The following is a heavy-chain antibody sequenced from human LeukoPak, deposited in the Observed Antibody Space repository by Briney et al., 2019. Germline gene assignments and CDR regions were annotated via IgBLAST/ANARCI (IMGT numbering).Heavy chain of an antibody. D-gene: IGHD5-12*01. J-gene: IGHJ4*02. CDR2: IKKDGSEK. CDR3: ARGKYSGNDYHFDY. CDR1: GLTFSSYW. V-gene: IGHV3-7*03. Sequence: GGSLRLSCAASGLTFSSYWMSWVRQAPGTGLEWVANIKKDGSEKYYVDSVKGRFTISRDNAKNSLYLQMNSLRAEDTAIYYCARGKYSGNDYHFDYWGQGTLVIVSS.